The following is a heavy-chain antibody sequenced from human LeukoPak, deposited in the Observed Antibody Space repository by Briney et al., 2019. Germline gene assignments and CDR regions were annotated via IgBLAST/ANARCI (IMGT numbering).Heavy chain of an antibody. CDR1: GGSISSSSYY. CDR2: IYYSGST. J-gene: IGHJ1*01. D-gene: IGHD3-10*01. CDR3: ASQIGFITMVRGVTAEYFQH. Sequence: PSETLSLTCTVSGGSISSSSYYWGWIRQPPGKGLEWIGSIYYSGSTYYNPSLKSRVTISVDTSKNQFSLKLSSVTAADTAVYYCASQIGFITMVRGVTAEYFQHWGQGTLVTVSS. V-gene: IGHV4-39*01.